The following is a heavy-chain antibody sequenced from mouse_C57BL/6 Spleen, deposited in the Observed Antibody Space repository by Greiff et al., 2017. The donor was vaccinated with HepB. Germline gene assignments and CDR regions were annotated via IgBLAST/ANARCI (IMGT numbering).Heavy chain of an antibody. J-gene: IGHJ2*01. Sequence: EVQVVESGGGLVKPGGSLKLSCAASGFTFSDYGMHWVRQAPEKGLEWVAYISSGSSTIYYADTVKGRFTISRDNAKNTLFLQMTSLRSEDTAMYYCARDVTTVVAPDYWGQGTTLTVSS. V-gene: IGHV5-17*01. CDR3: ARDVTTVVAPDY. D-gene: IGHD1-1*01. CDR2: ISSGSSTI. CDR1: GFTFSDYG.